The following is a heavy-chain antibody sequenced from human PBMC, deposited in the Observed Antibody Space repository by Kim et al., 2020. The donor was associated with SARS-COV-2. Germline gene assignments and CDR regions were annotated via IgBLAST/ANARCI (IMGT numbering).Heavy chain of an antibody. CDR1: GFTFSSYD. V-gene: IGHV3-13*01. CDR3: ARGARGGWFDP. D-gene: IGHD3-10*01. J-gene: IGHJ5*02. Sequence: GGSLRLSCAASGFTFSSYDMHWVRQATGKGLEWVSAIGTAGDTYYPGSVKGRFTISRENAKNSLYLQMNSLRAGDTAVYYCARGARGGWFDPWGQGTLVTVSS. CDR2: IGTAGDT.